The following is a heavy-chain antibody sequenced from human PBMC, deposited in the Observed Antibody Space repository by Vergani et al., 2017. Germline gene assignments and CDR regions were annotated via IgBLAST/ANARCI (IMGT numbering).Heavy chain of an antibody. D-gene: IGHD2-2*01. J-gene: IGHJ4*02. CDR1: GYTFTDYY. V-gene: IGHV1-69-2*01. CDR2: VDPEDGET. Sequence: EVQLVQSGAEVKKPGATVKISCKVSGYTFTDYYMHWVQQAPGKGLEWMGLVDPEDGETIYAEKFQGRVTITADTSTDTAYMELSSLRSEDTAVYYCATGDPVAPDIVVGPAAPDYWGQGTLVTVSS. CDR3: ATGDPVAPDIVVGPAAPDY.